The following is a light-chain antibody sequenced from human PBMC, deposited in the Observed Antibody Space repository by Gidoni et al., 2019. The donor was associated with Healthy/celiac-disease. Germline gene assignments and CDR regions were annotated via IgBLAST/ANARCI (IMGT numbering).Light chain of an antibody. Sequence: EIVLTQSPATLSLSPGERATLSCRASQSVSSYLAWYQQKPGQASRLLIYDASNRAPGIPARFSGSGSGTDFTLTISSLEPEDFAVYYCQQRSNWPSGTCGQGTKVEIK. CDR2: DAS. CDR3: QQRSNWPSGT. CDR1: QSVSSY. V-gene: IGKV3-11*01. J-gene: IGKJ1*01.